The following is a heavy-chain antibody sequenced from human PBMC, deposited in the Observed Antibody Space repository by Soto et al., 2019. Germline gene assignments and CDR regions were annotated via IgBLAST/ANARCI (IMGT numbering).Heavy chain of an antibody. CDR2: INPQTGGT. CDR1: GYTFTGYY. D-gene: IGHD2-2*01. J-gene: IGHJ6*02. V-gene: IGHV1-2*02. CDR3: ARERYQVISDGVDV. Sequence: ASVKVSCKASGYTFTGYYIHWVREAPGQGLEWMGWINPQTGGTSYAQKFQGRVTLSRDTSINTAYLELSGLTFDDAAVYFCARERYQVISDGVDVWGQGTTVTVSS.